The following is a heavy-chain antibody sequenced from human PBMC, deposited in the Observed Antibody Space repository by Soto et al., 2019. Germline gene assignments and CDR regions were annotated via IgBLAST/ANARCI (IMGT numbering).Heavy chain of an antibody. J-gene: IGHJ3*02. D-gene: IGHD3-10*01. CDR3: ARGTWVRSAFDI. CDR2: INHSGST. Sequence: QVQLQQWGAGLLKPSETLSLTCAVYGGSFSGYHWSWIRQPPGKGLEWIGEINHSGSTNYNPSLKSRVTISVDTSNNQFSLKLSSVTAADTAVYYCARGTWVRSAFDIWGQGTMVTVSS. V-gene: IGHV4-34*01. CDR1: GGSFSGYH.